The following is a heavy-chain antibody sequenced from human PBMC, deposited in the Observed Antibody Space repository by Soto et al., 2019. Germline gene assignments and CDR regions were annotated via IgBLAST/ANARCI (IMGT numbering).Heavy chain of an antibody. CDR1: GGSISSYY. Sequence: SETLSLTCTVSGGSISSYYWSWIRQPPGKGLEWIGYIYYSGSTNYNPSLKSRVAISVDTSKNQFSLKLSSVTAADTAVYYCAREESYDFWSGYSAGRNWFDPWGQGTLVTVSS. CDR3: AREESYDFWSGYSAGRNWFDP. CDR2: IYYSGST. D-gene: IGHD3-3*01. J-gene: IGHJ5*02. V-gene: IGHV4-59*01.